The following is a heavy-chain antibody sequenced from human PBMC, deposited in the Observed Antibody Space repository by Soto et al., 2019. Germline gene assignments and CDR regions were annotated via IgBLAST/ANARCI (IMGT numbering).Heavy chain of an antibody. V-gene: IGHV3-23*01. CDR1: GFSFSSYA. J-gene: IGHJ4*02. CDR2: ISGSGGST. Sequence: GGSLRLSCAASGFSFSSYAMSWVRQAPGKGLEWVSAISGSGGSTYYADSVKGRFTISRDNSKNTLYLQMNSLRAEDTAVYYCAKDIQRWGAGSDYWGQGTLVTVSS. D-gene: IGHD1-26*01. CDR3: AKDIQRWGAGSDY.